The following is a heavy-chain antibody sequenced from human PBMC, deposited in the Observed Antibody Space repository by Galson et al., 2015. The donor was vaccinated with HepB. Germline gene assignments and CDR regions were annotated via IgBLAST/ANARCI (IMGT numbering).Heavy chain of an antibody. CDR1: GSTFISSA. CDR3: GGSPLFYSSNLGYYYYGLAV. Sequence: SVKVSCKASGSTFISSAMQWVRQARGQRPEWIGWIVVGRGNTNYAQKFQERITITRDMSTSTAYMGLSSLRPEDTAVYYCGGSPLFYSSNLGYYYYGLAVWGQGTMVTVSS. J-gene: IGHJ6*02. CDR2: IVVGRGNT. V-gene: IGHV1-58*02. D-gene: IGHD2-2*01.